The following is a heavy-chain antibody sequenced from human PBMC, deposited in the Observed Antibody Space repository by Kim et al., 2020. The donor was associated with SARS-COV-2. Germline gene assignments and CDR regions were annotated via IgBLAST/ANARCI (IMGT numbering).Heavy chain of an antibody. Sequence: GGSLRLSCAASGLSFSTSWMRWVRQAPGKGLEWASRIREDGSAQFYLDSVKGRFTTSRDNAQNSVSLQMNTLRAEDTGVYYCARYSIGTRSFDYWAQG. J-gene: IGHJ4*02. D-gene: IGHD1-26*01. CDR2: IREDGSAQ. CDR1: GLSFSTSW. CDR3: ARYSIGTRSFDY. V-gene: IGHV3-7*03.